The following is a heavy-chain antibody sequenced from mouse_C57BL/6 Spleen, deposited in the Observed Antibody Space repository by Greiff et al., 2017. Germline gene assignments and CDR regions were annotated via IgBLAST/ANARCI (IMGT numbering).Heavy chain of an antibody. CDR1: GYSFTGYY. CDR2: INPSTGGT. D-gene: IGHD1-1*01. Sequence: EVQLKQSGPELVKPGASVKISCKASGYSFTGYYMNWVKQSPEKSLEWIGEINPSTGGTTYNQKFKAKATLTVDKSSSTAYMQLKSLTSEDSAVYYCARIEYYGSSRPFDYWGQGTTLTVSS. V-gene: IGHV1-42*01. CDR3: ARIEYYGSSRPFDY. J-gene: IGHJ2*01.